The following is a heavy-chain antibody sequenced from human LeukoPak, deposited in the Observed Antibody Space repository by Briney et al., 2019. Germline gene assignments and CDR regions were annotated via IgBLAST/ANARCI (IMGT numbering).Heavy chain of an antibody. V-gene: IGHV4-4*07. J-gene: IGHJ4*02. CDR2: IYTSGST. Sequence: PSETLSLTCTVSGGSISSYYWSWIRQPAGKGLEWIGRIYTSGSTNYNPSLKSRVTMSVDTSKNQFSLKLSSVTAADTAVYYCARDGVVVPAAILYFDYWGQGTLVTVSS. CDR1: GGSISSYY. CDR3: ARDGVVVPAAILYFDY. D-gene: IGHD2-2*02.